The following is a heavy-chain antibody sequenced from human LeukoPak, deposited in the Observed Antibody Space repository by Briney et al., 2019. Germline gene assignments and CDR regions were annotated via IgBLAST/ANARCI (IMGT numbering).Heavy chain of an antibody. CDR3: ARDGDYYGSGNFDY. V-gene: IGHV1-8*03. CDR2: MNPNSGNT. CDR1: GYTFTNYD. Sequence: ASVKVSYKTSGYTFTNYDINWVRQATGQGLKWMGWMNPNSGNTGYAQKFQGRVTITRDTSISTAYMELSSLRSEDTAVYYCARDGDYYGSGNFDYWGQGTLVTVSS. J-gene: IGHJ4*02. D-gene: IGHD3-10*01.